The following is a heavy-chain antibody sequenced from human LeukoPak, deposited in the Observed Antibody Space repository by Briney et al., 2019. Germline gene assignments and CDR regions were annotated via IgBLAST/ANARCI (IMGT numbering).Heavy chain of an antibody. D-gene: IGHD3-10*01. CDR3: ARVMYYSGSGSYYGARIFDY. CDR2: IYYSGST. V-gene: IGHV4-59*01. J-gene: IGHJ4*02. Sequence: PSETLSLTCTASGGSISNYYWSWIRQPPGKGLEWIGYIYYSGSTNYNPSLESRVTISLDTSKNQFSLRLSSVTAADTAVYYCARVMYYSGSGSYYGARIFDYWGQGTLVTVSS. CDR1: GGSISNYY.